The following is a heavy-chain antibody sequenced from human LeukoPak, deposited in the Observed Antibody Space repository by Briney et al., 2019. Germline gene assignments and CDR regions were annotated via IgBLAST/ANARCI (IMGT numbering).Heavy chain of an antibody. CDR3: ARDGRRYCSSTSCYPFDY. V-gene: IGHV1-18*01. J-gene: IGHJ4*02. CDR1: GYTFTSYG. D-gene: IGHD2-2*01. Sequence: ASVKVSCKASGYTFTSYGISWVRQAPGQGLEWMGWIGAYNGNTNYAQKLQGRVTMTTDTSTSTAYMELRSLRSDDTAVYYCARDGRRYCSSTSCYPFDYWGQGTLVTVSS. CDR2: IGAYNGNT.